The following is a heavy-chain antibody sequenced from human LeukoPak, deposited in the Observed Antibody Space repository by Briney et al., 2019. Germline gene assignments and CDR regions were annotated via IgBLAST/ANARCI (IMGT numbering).Heavy chain of an antibody. Sequence: ASVKVSCKASGYTFTSYAMNWVRQAPGQGLEWMGWINTNTGNPTYARGFTGRFVFSLDTSVSTAYLQISSLKAEDTAVYYCARDTTSMVRGVIDHWFDPWGQGTLVTVSS. V-gene: IGHV7-4-1*02. CDR2: INTNTGNP. CDR1: GYTFTSYA. J-gene: IGHJ5*02. D-gene: IGHD3-10*01. CDR3: ARDTTSMVRGVIDHWFDP.